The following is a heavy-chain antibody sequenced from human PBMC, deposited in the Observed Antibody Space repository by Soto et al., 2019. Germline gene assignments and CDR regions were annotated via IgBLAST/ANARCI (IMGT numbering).Heavy chain of an antibody. CDR1: GGSIKSGGYY. Sequence: SETLSLTCNVSGGSIKSGGYYWGWIRQPPGKGLEWIGYIHYRGRTSYNPSLESRASISLDTSGHHFSLKLTSVTAADTAVYYCARCRDAFGFDSWGQGTLATVSS. CDR3: ARCRDAFGFDS. CDR2: IHYRGRT. J-gene: IGHJ4*02. V-gene: IGHV4-31*03. D-gene: IGHD2-15*01.